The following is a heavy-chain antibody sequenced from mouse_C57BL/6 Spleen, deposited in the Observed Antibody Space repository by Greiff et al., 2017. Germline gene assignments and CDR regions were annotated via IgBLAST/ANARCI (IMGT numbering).Heavy chain of an antibody. CDR2: FYPGSGSI. CDR1: GYTFTEYT. J-gene: IGHJ1*03. V-gene: IGHV1-62-2*01. D-gene: IGHD2-5*01. CDR3: ARHEDYYSNYEGYFDV. Sequence: QVQLQQSGAELVKPGASVKLSCKASGYTFTEYTIHWVKQRSGQGLEWIGWFYPGSGSIKYNEKFKDKATLTADKSYSTVYMELSRLTSEDSAVYFCARHEDYYSNYEGYFDVWGTGTTVTVSS.